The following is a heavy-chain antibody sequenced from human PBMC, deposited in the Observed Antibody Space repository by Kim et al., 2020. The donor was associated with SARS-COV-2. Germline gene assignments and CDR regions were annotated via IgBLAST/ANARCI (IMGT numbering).Heavy chain of an antibody. J-gene: IGHJ4*02. D-gene: IGHD1-26*01. CDR3: ARDYSGSSVAVVD. V-gene: IGHV3-7*01. Sequence: GGSLRLSCAASGFTFSSYRMSWVRQAPGKGLERVANIKQDGSEKYYVDSVKGRFTISRDNAKNSLYLQMNSLSAEDTAVYYCARDYSGSSVAVVDWGQGTLVTVSS. CDR1: GFTFSSYR. CDR2: IKQDGSEK.